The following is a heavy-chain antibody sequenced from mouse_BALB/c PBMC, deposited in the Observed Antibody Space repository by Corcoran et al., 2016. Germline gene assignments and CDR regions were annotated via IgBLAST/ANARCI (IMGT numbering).Heavy chain of an antibody. Sequence: QVQLQQSGAELMKPGASVKISCKATGYTFSSYWIEWAKQRPGHGLEWIGEILPGSGSTNYNEKFKGKATFTADTSSNTAYMQLSSLTSEDSAVYYCATGSSYGGFAYWGQGTLVTVSA. V-gene: IGHV1-9*01. CDR2: ILPGSGST. J-gene: IGHJ3*01. CDR1: GYTFSSYW. D-gene: IGHD1-1*01. CDR3: ATGSSYGGFAY.